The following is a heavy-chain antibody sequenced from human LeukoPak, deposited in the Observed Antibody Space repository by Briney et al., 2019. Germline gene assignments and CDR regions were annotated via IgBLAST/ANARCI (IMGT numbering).Heavy chain of an antibody. J-gene: IGHJ3*01. CDR1: GGSVSPYF. V-gene: IGHV4-4*09. CDR2: IHASGRT. CDR3: ARLLRWSEDGFDV. Sequence: PSETLSLTRTVSGGSVSPYFWSWIRQSPGKGLECIGYIHASGRTKYNPSLESRVSISIDTSKNHFSLTLRSVTAADTAVYYCARLLRWSEDGFDVWGQGTVVAISS. D-gene: IGHD2-15*01.